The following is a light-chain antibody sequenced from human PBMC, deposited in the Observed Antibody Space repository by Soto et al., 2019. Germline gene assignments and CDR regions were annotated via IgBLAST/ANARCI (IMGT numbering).Light chain of an antibody. CDR2: EVS. CDR3: SSYAGGNHRYV. V-gene: IGLV2-8*01. Sequence: QSALTQPPSASGSPGQSVTISCTGTSSDVGGYNYVSWYQQHPGKAPKLMIYEVSKRPSGVPDRFSGSKSGNTASLTVSGLQADDEADYYCSSYAGGNHRYVFGTGTKLTVL. J-gene: IGLJ1*01. CDR1: SSDVGGYNY.